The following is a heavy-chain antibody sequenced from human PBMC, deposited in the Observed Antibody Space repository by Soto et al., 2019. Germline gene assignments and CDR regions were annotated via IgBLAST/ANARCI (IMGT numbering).Heavy chain of an antibody. CDR2: IRAYNGNT. CDR1: GYTFTSYG. Sequence: QVQLVQSGAEVKKPGASVKVSCKASGYTFTSYGISWVRQAPGQGLEWMGWIRAYNGNTNYAQKLQGTVTMTTDPSTSTPSMELGSLRSGDTAVYYCARDLPTMDVSGHGPTVTVSS. J-gene: IGHJ6*02. CDR3: ARDLPTMDV. V-gene: IGHV1-18*01.